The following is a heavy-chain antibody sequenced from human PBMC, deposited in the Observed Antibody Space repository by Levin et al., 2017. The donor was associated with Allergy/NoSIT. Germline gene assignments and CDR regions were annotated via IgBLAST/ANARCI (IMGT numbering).Heavy chain of an antibody. CDR1: GDSILSTSYY. D-gene: IGHD5-24*01. CDR2: LYYSGTT. CDR3: ASGAADAYHMDV. V-gene: IGHV4-39*01. J-gene: IGHJ6*03. Sequence: SPTLSLTCTVSGDSILSTSYYWGWIRQSPGKGLEWIGTLYYSGTTYYKPSLWSRVTISVDTSKNQFSLRMTSLTAADTAVYYCASGAADAYHMDVWGTGTTVTVSS.